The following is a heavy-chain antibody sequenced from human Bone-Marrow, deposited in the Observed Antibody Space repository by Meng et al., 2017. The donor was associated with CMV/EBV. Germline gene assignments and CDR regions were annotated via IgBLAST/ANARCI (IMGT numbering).Heavy chain of an antibody. J-gene: IGHJ4*02. V-gene: IGHV3-21*01. CDR3: ARGLLDWLPNDY. CDR1: GFTFSSYS. Sequence: GGSLRLSCAASGFTFSSYSMNWVRQAPGKGLEWVSSISSSSSYIYYADSVKGRFTISRDNAKNSLYPQMNSLRAEDTAVYYCARGLLDWLPNDYWGQGTLVTVYS. D-gene: IGHD5-18*01. CDR2: ISSSSSYI.